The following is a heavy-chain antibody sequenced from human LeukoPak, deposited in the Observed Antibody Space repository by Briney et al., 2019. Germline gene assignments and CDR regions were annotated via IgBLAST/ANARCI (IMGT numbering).Heavy chain of an antibody. CDR1: GDSISRYY. CDR3: ASLTTAEAFDI. J-gene: IGHJ3*02. Sequence: SETLSLTCTVSGDSISRYYWSWIRQPAGKGLEWIGRIYTSGSTNYNPSLKSRVTMSVDTSKNQFSLKLSSVTAADTAVYYCASLTTAEAFDIWGQGTMVTVSS. V-gene: IGHV4-4*07. CDR2: IYTSGST. D-gene: IGHD3-22*01.